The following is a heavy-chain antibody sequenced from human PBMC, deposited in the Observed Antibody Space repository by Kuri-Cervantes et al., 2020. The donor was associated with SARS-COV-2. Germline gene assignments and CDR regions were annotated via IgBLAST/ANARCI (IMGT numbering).Heavy chain of an antibody. CDR3: ARGGSGSYYSHFDY. D-gene: IGHD1-26*01. CDR2: ISSSSSYI. CDR1: GFTFSSYS. Sequence: GESLKISCAASGFTFSSYSMNWVRQAPGKGLEWVSYISSSSSYIYYADSVKGRFTISRDNAKNSLYLQMNSLRAEDTAVYYCARGGSGSYYSHFDYWGQGTLVTVSS. V-gene: IGHV3-21*05. J-gene: IGHJ4*02.